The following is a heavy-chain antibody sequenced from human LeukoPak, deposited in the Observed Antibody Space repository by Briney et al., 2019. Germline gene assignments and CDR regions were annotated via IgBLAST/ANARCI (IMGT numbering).Heavy chain of an antibody. CDR3: ARDGIVVVPATIELVDY. Sequence: GGSLRLSCAASGFTFSSYSMNWVRQAPGKGLEWVSSISSSSSYIYYADSVKGRFTISRDNAKNSLYLQMNSLRAEDTAVYYCARDGIVVVPATIELVDYWGQGTLVTVSS. D-gene: IGHD2-2*01. J-gene: IGHJ4*02. CDR2: ISSSSSYI. CDR1: GFTFSSYS. V-gene: IGHV3-21*01.